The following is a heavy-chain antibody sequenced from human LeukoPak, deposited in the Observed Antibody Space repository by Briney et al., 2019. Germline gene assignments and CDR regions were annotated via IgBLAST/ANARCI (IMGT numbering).Heavy chain of an antibody. CDR2: ISSSSSYI. CDR1: GFTFSSYS. V-gene: IGHV3-21*01. D-gene: IGHD3-3*01. CDR3: ASPTGSWSGYWDAYYFDY. J-gene: IGHJ4*02. Sequence: GGSLRLSCAASGFTFSSYSMNWVRQAPGKGLEWVSSISSSSSYIYYADSVKGRFTISRDNAKNSLYLQMNSLRAEDTAVYYCASPTGSWSGYWDAYYFDYRGQGTLVTVSS.